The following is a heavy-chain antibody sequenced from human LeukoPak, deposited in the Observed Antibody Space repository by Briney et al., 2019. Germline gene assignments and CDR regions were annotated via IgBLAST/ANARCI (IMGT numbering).Heavy chain of an antibody. V-gene: IGHV1-8*03. J-gene: IGHJ5*02. CDR1: GYTFTGYD. Sequence: GASVKVSCKASGYTFTGYDINWVRQATGQGLEWMGWMNPNSGNTGYAQKFQGRVTITRNTSISTAYMELSSLRSEDTAVYYCARGGYYDFWSGYSSNWFDPWGQGTLVTVSS. D-gene: IGHD3-3*01. CDR2: MNPNSGNT. CDR3: ARGGYYDFWSGYSSNWFDP.